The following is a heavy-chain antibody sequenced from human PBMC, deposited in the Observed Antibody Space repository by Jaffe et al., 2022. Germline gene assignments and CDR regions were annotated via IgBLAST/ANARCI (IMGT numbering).Heavy chain of an antibody. CDR2: ITSTADYI. D-gene: IGHD1-1*01. V-gene: IGHV3-21*01. J-gene: IGHJ3*01. CDR3: AREIGTEAFDV. CDR1: GFIFSSYT. Sequence: EVQLVESGGGLVKPGESLRLSCAASGFIFSSYTMNWVRQAPGKGLEWVSSITSTADYIYYGDSMKGRFTVSRDNAKNSHYLQMNDLRGGDTAVYYCAREIGTEAFDVWGRGTMVIVSS.